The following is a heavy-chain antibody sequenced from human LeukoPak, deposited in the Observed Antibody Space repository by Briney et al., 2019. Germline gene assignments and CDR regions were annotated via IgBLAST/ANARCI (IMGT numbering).Heavy chain of an antibody. V-gene: IGHV4-31*03. J-gene: IGHJ6*03. CDR2: IYYSGST. Sequence: PSETLSLTCTVSGGSISSGGYYWSWIRQHPGKGLEWIGYIYYSGSTYYNPSLKSRVTISVDRSKNQFSLKLSSVTAADTAVYYCARGSVGYCSSTSCLDYYMDVWGKGTTVTVSS. CDR1: GGSISSGGYY. D-gene: IGHD2-2*01. CDR3: ARGSVGYCSSTSCLDYYMDV.